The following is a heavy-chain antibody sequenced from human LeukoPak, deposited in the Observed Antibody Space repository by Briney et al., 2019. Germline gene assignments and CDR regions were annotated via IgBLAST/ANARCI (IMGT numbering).Heavy chain of an antibody. CDR3: ARGGSDYDYIWGSYSHDY. V-gene: IGHV4-59*08. CDR2: LYYTGST. D-gene: IGHD3-16*01. Sequence: PSETLSLTCTVSGGSISSYYWSWIRQSPGKGLEWIGYLYYTGSTNYNTSLKSRVTISVDTSKNQFSLKLSSVTAADTAVYYCARGGSDYDYIWGSYSHDYWGQGTLVTVSS. J-gene: IGHJ4*02. CDR1: GGSISSYY.